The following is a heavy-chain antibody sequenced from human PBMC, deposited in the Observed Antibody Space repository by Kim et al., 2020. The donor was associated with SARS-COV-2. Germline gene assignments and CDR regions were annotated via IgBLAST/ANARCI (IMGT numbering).Heavy chain of an antibody. J-gene: IGHJ4*02. CDR1: GFTFSYYG. CDR2: ISNNGRKY. CDR3: ARQMDGIDY. V-gene: IGHV3-33*05. D-gene: IGHD6-19*01. Sequence: GGSLRLSCAASGFTFSYYGMNWVCQAPGKGPEWVATISNNGRKYYYADSVKGRFTISRDNSKKTLFLQMNSLRVEDTAVYYCARQMDGIDYWGQGTLVTVS.